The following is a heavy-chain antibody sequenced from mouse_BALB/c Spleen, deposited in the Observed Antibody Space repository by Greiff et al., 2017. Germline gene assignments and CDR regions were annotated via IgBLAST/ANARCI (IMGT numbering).Heavy chain of an antibody. J-gene: IGHJ4*01. CDR1: GYTFTSYW. CDR2: INPGSGST. CDR3: TDGMDY. V-gene: IGHV1S22*01. D-gene: IGHD2-3*01. Sequence: LQQPGSELVRPGASVKLSCKASGYTFTSYWMRWVKQRPGQGLEWIGNINPGSGSTNYDEKFKSKATLTVDTSSSTAYMQLSSLTSEDSAVYYCTDGMDYWGQGTSVTVSS.